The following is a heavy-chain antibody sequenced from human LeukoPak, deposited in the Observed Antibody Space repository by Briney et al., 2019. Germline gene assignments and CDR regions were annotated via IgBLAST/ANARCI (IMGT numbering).Heavy chain of an antibody. CDR2: ISDDGSDI. D-gene: IGHD3-3*02. V-gene: IGHV3-30*18. J-gene: IGHJ5*01. CDR3: AKEPGISWYLRFFES. Sequence: GGSLRLSCAASGFSFSLFGMNWVRQAPGKGLEWVAVISDDGSDIHYADSVKGRFTISRDNSHNTVYLQMNSVRAEDTAVYHCAKEPGISWYLRFFESCGQGTLVTGSS. CDR1: GFSFSLFG.